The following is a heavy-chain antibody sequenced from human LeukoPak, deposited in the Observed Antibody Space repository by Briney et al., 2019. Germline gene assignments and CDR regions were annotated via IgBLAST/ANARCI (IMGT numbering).Heavy chain of an antibody. Sequence: PGGSLRLSCAASGFTFSSYAMHWVRQAPGKGLEYVSAISSNGGSTYYANSVKGRFTISRDNSKNTLYLQMGSLRAEDMAVYYCAREARGGRVHYYMDVWGKGTTVTVSS. CDR3: AREARGGRVHYYMDV. J-gene: IGHJ6*03. D-gene: IGHD2-15*01. V-gene: IGHV3-64*01. CDR1: GFTFSSYA. CDR2: ISSNGGST.